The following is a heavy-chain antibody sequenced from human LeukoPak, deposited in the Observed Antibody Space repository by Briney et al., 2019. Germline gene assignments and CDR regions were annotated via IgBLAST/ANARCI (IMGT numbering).Heavy chain of an antibody. CDR3: ARDRQIAY. CDR1: GFPFGTYN. J-gene: IGHJ4*02. CDR2: IGGSGSHI. V-gene: IGHV3-21*01. Sequence: GGSLRLSCAASGFPFGTYNMNWVRQAPGKGLEWVSPIGGSGSHIYYADSMKGRFTVSRDNAKNSLYLQMNSLRAEDTAVYYCARDRQIAYWGQGTLVTVSS.